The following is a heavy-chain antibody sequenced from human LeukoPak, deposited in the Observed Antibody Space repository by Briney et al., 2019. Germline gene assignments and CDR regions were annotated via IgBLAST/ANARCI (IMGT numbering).Heavy chain of an antibody. V-gene: IGHV4-34*01. CDR2: TNHSGST. Sequence: PSETLSLTCAVYGGSFSGYYWSWIRQPPGKGLEWIGETNHSGSTNYNPSLKSRVTISVDTSKNQFSLKLSSVTAADTAVYYCARDYGDYVFDYWGQGTLVTVSS. CDR1: GGSFSGYY. D-gene: IGHD4-17*01. J-gene: IGHJ4*02. CDR3: ARDYGDYVFDY.